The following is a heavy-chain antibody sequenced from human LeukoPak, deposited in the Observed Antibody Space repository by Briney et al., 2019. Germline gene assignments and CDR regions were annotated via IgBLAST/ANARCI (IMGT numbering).Heavy chain of an antibody. CDR2: FDPEDGET. CDR1: GYTLTELS. D-gene: IGHD3-10*01. CDR3: AATIERITMVRGVPPDY. Sequence: GASVKVSCKVSGYTLTELSMHWVRQAPGKGLEWMGGFDPEDGETIYAQKFQGRVTMIEDTSTDTAYMELSSLRSEDTAVYYCAATIERITMVRGVPPDYWGQGTLVTVSS. V-gene: IGHV1-24*01. J-gene: IGHJ4*02.